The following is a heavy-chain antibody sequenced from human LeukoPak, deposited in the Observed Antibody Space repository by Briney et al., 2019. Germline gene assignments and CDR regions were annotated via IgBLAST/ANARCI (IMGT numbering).Heavy chain of an antibody. CDR1: GGSFSSYY. CDR2: IYYSGST. V-gene: IGHV4-59*01. CDR3: ASTDYGGNGYYYYGMDV. J-gene: IGHJ6*02. Sequence: SETLSLTCTVSGGSFSSYYWNWIRQPPGQGLEWIGYIYYSGSTNYNPSLKSRITISADMSKNQFSLKLSSVTAADTAVYYCASTDYGGNGYYYYGMDVWGQGTTVTVSS. D-gene: IGHD4-23*01.